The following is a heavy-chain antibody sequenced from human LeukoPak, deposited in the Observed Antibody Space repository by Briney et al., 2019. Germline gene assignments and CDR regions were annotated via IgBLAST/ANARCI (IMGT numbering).Heavy chain of an antibody. CDR2: INPSGGST. J-gene: IGHJ4*02. Sequence: ASVKASCKASGYTFTSYYMHWVRQAPGQGLEWMGIINPSGGSTSYAQKFQGRVTMTRDTSTSTVYMELSSLRSEDTAVYYCARVRAGGAAAGYTFDYWGQGTLVTVSS. D-gene: IGHD6-13*01. V-gene: IGHV1-46*01. CDR3: ARVRAGGAAAGYTFDY. CDR1: GYTFTSYY.